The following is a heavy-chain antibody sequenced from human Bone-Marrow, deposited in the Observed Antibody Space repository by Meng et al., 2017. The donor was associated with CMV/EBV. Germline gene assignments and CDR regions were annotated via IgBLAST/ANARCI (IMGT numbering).Heavy chain of an antibody. CDR3: ARGQYSSSWYRFAP. CDR1: GYTFTGYY. CDR2: INPNSGGT. Sequence: ASVKVSCKASGYTFTGYYMHWVRQAPGQGLEWMGWINPNSGGTNYAQKFQGRVTMTRDTSISTAYMELSRLRSDDTAVYYCARGQYSSSWYRFAPWGQGTRVTCSS. V-gene: IGHV1-2*02. J-gene: IGHJ5*02. D-gene: IGHD6-13*01.